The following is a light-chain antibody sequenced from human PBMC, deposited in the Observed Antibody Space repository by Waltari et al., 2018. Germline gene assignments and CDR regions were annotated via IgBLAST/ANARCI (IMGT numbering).Light chain of an antibody. V-gene: IGKV1-33*01. CDR2: DAS. J-gene: IGKJ3*01. CDR1: QDISNY. CDR3: QQYDNLPSFT. Sequence: DIQMNQSPSSLSASVGDRVTITCQASQDISNYLNWYQQKPGKAPKLLIYDASNLETGVPSRFSGSGSGTDFTFTISSLQPEDIATYYCQQYDNLPSFTFGPGTKVDIK.